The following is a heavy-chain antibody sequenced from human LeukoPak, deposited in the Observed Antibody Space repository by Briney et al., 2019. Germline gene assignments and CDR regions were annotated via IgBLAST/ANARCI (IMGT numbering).Heavy chain of an antibody. CDR3: AGSIAVAGLVDY. J-gene: IGHJ4*02. CDR2: IYYSGST. D-gene: IGHD6-19*01. Sequence: PSETLSLTCTVSGGSISSSSYYWGWIRQPPGKGLEWIGSIYYSGSTNYNPSLKSRVTMSVDTSKNQFSLKLSSVTAADTAVYYCAGSIAVAGLVDYWGQGTLVTVSS. CDR1: GGSISSSSYY. V-gene: IGHV4-39*07.